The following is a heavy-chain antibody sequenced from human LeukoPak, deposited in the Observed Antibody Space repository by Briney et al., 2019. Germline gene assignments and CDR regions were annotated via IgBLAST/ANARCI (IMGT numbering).Heavy chain of an antibody. V-gene: IGHV3-7*05. CDR2: IKQDGSEK. J-gene: IGHJ4*02. D-gene: IGHD1-20*01. CDR1: GFTFSSFL. Sequence: GGSLRLSCAASGFTFSSFLMSWVRQAPGKGLEWVANIKQDGSEKSYVDSVKGRFTISRDNAKNSLYLQMNNLRAEDTAVYYCARDITGSYFDYWGQGTLATVSS. CDR3: ARDITGSYFDY.